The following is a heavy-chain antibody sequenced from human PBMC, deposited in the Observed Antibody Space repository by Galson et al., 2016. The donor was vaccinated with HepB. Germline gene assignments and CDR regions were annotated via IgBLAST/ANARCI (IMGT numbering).Heavy chain of an antibody. Sequence: SLRLSCAASGFTFNSYWMNWVRQAPGKGLEWVANIKQDGSEKYYLDSVRGRSTISRDNAKNSLYLTMNSLRAEDTAVYYCARDGRYFDWLLSPIFDSWGQGTLVTVSS. CDR2: IKQDGSEK. CDR3: ARDGRYFDWLLSPIFDS. D-gene: IGHD3-9*01. CDR1: GFTFNSYW. J-gene: IGHJ4*02. V-gene: IGHV3-7*03.